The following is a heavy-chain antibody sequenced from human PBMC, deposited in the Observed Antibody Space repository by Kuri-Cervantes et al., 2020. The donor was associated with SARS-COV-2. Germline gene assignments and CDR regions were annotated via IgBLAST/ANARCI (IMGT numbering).Heavy chain of an antibody. CDR1: GGSISSSSYY. V-gene: IGHV4-39*07. CDR2: IYYSGST. J-gene: IGHJ4*02. CDR3: ALRIVATTGFDY. Sequence: SETLSLTCTVSGGSISSSSYYWGWIRQPPGKGLEWIGSIYYSGSTYYNPSLKSRVTISVDTSKNQFSLKLSSVTAADTAVYYCALRIVATTGFDYWGQGTLVTVSS. D-gene: IGHD5-12*01.